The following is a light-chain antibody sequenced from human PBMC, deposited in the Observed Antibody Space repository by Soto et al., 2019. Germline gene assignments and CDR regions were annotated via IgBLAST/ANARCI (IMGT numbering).Light chain of an antibody. V-gene: IGKV2-28*01. CDR3: MQALQTPWT. CDR2: LGS. J-gene: IGKJ1*01. Sequence: DIVMTQSPLSLPVTPGEPASISCRSSQSLLHVNGYNYLDWYLQKPGQSPQLLIYLGSTRASGVPDRFSGSGSGTDFALNISSVEAEDVGVYYCMQALQTPWTFGQGTKVEIK. CDR1: QSLLHVNGYNY.